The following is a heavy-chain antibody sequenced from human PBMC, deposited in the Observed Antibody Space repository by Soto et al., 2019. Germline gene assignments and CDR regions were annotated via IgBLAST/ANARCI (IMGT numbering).Heavy chain of an antibody. V-gene: IGHV1-2*02. J-gene: IGHJ4*02. CDR3: ARTEMTTVPNFAY. CDR1: GYTFTDYY. CDR2: INPNSGTT. D-gene: IGHD4-17*01. Sequence: QVQLVQSGAEVKKPGASVKVSCKASGYTFTDYYLHWVRQAPGQGLEWMGWINPNSGTTNSAQKFQGRVTTTRDTSVTTAYMELSRLNSGDTAVYYCARTEMTTVPNFAYWGQGTLVTVSS.